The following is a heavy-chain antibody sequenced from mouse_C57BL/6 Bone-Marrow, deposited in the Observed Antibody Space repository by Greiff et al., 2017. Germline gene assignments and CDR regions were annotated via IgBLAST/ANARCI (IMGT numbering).Heavy chain of an antibody. J-gene: IGHJ4*01. CDR1: GYTFTSYW. D-gene: IGHD2-13*01. Sequence: QVQLQQPGAELVKPGASVKMSCKASGYTFTSYWITWVKQRPGQGLEWIGDIYPGSGSTNYNEKFKSKATLTVDTSSRTAYMQLSGLTSEDSAVYYCASLYYSDFLDYGGQGTSVTVSS. CDR3: ASLYYSDFLDY. CDR2: IYPGSGST. V-gene: IGHV1-55*01.